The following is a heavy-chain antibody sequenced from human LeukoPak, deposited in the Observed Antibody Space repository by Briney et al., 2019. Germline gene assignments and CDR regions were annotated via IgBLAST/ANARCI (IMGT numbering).Heavy chain of an antibody. D-gene: IGHD3-10*01. J-gene: IGHJ5*02. CDR3: ARVPGYMVRGQFDP. CDR1: GYTFTGYY. CDR2: INPNSGCT. Sequence: ASVKVSCKASGYTFTGYYTHWVRQAPGQGLEWMGWINPNSGCTNYAQKFQGRVTMTRDTSISTAYIELSRLRSDDTAVYYCARVPGYMVRGQFDPWGQGTLVTVSS. V-gene: IGHV1-2*02.